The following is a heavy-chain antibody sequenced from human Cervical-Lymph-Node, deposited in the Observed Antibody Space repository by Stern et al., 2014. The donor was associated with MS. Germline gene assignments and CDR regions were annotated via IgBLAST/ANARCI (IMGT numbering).Heavy chain of an antibody. J-gene: IGHJ2*01. CDR2: INPNSGDT. CDR3: ARSPYSYGSGDWYFDL. D-gene: IGHD3-10*01. Sequence: QVQLVQSGAEVRKPGTSVKVSCKATGYTFTDYSMHLVRPAPGQGLDWMGRINPNSGDTNYAPKFQGRVTMTRDPSISTAYMELKRLRSDDTAVYYCARSPYSYGSGDWYFDLWGRGTLVTVSS. CDR1: GYTFTDYS. V-gene: IGHV1-2*06.